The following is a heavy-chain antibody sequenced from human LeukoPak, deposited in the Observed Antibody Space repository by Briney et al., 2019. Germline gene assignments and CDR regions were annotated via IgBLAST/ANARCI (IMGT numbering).Heavy chain of an antibody. CDR2: ISSSSNYI. CDR3: ARGTPTTRDFDY. V-gene: IGHV3-21*01. Sequence: GASLRLSCVASGLTFSSYNMNWVRQAPGKGLEWVSFISSSSNYIYYADSVKGRFTISRDNAKNSLLLQMNSLRAEDTAVYYCARGTPTTRDFDYWGQGTLVTVSS. CDR1: GLTFSSYN. J-gene: IGHJ4*02. D-gene: IGHD4-11*01.